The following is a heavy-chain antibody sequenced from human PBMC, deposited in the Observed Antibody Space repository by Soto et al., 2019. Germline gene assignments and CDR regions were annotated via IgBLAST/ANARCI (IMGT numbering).Heavy chain of an antibody. J-gene: IGHJ4*02. CDR3: ARDPPFLGNDYSNLFDY. Sequence: SVKVSCKASGGTFSSYTISWVRQAPGQGLEWMGRIIPILGIANYAQKFQGRVTITADKSTSTAYLELSSLRSEDTAVYYCARDPPFLGNDYSNLFDYWGQGTLVTVSS. D-gene: IGHD4-4*01. CDR1: GGTFSSYT. CDR2: IIPILGIA. V-gene: IGHV1-69*04.